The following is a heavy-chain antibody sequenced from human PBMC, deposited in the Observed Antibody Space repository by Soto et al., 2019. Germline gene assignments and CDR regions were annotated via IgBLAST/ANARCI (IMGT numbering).Heavy chain of an antibody. CDR2: INPSGGRT. J-gene: IGHJ6*02. V-gene: IGHV1-46*01. D-gene: IGHD2-8*01. CDR1: GYTFINYY. CDR3: AREMASTSRLTLDYLAMEV. Sequence: RASVKVSCKSSGYTFINYYVHWVRQAPGQGLEWMGMINPSGGRTTYPQKFQGRVTMTRDTSTSTVYVELSSLRAADTAVFYCAREMASTSRLTLDYLAMEVLGQGTTVTVSS.